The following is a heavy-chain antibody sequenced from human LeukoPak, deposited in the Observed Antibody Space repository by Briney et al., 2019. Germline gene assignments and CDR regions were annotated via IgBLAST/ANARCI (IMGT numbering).Heavy chain of an antibody. J-gene: IGHJ4*02. CDR1: GYTFTGYY. Sequence: AASVKVSCTASGYTFTGYYMHWVRQAPGQGLEWMGWINPNSGGTNYAQKFQGRVTMTRDTSISTAYMELSRLRSDDTAVYYCAQSGGTSWFYFDYWGQGTLVTVSS. D-gene: IGHD2-2*01. CDR3: AQSGGTSWFYFDY. CDR2: INPNSGGT. V-gene: IGHV1-2*02.